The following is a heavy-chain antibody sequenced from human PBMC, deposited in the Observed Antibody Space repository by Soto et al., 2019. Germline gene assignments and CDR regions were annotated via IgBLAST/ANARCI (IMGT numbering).Heavy chain of an antibody. Sequence: GASVKVSCKASGYTFTSYAMHWVRQAPGQGLEWMGRIIPILGIANYAQKFQGRVTITADKSTSTAYMELSSLRSEDTAVYYCARDQAPPDYDILTGYLDNWGQGTLVTVSS. CDR1: GYTFTSYA. V-gene: IGHV1-69*04. CDR2: IIPILGIA. J-gene: IGHJ4*02. CDR3: ARDQAPPDYDILTGYLDN. D-gene: IGHD3-9*01.